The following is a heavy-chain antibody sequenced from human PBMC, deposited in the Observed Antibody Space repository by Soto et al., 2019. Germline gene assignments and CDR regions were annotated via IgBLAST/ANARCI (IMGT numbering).Heavy chain of an antibody. J-gene: IGHJ5*02. CDR2: IYYSGST. CDR1: AGSISSGDCY. V-gene: IGHV4-31*03. D-gene: IGHD2-8*02. CDR3: ARWWSSSRQGFDP. Sequence: QVQLQESGPGLVKPSETLSLTCTVSAGSISSGDCYWSWIRQHPGKGLEWIGYIYYSGSTYYNPSLKSRVTISVDTSKNQFSLKLSSVTAADTAVYYCARWWSSSRQGFDPWGQGTLVTVSS.